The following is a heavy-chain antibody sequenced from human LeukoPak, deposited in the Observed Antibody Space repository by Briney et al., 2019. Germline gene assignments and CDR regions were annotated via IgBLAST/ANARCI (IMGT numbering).Heavy chain of an antibody. Sequence: SVEVSCKASGGTFSSYAISWVRQAPGQGLEWMGGIIPIFGTANYAQKFQGRVTITADESTSTAYMELSSLRSEDTAVYYCANRIARDSSSWSDFDYWGQGTLVTVSS. V-gene: IGHV1-69*13. CDR3: ANRIARDSSSWSDFDY. D-gene: IGHD6-13*01. J-gene: IGHJ4*02. CDR1: GGTFSSYA. CDR2: IIPIFGTA.